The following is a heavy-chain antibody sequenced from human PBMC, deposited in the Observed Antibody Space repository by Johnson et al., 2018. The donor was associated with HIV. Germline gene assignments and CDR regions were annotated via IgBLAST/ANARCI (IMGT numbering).Heavy chain of an antibody. CDR3: AKERGISGGFDF. Sequence: GLVQPGGSLRLSCAASGFTVSSNYMSWVRQAPGKGLEWVAFIRYDGSNKYYADSVKGRFTISRDNSKNMVYLQMNSLRAEDTAVYYCAKERGISGGFDFWGQGTMVTVSS. J-gene: IGHJ3*01. CDR2: IRYDGSNK. D-gene: IGHD2-15*01. CDR1: GFTVSSNY. V-gene: IGHV3-30*02.